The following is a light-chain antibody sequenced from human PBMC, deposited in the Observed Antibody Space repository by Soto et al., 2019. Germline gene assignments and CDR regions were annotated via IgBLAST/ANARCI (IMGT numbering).Light chain of an antibody. CDR2: GAS. J-gene: IGKJ2*01. CDR3: QQYGSSPPYT. V-gene: IGKV3-20*01. CDR1: QSVSNNY. Sequence: EIVLTQSPGPLSLSPGERATLSCRASQSVSNNYLAWYQQKPGQAPRLLIYGASNRATGIPDRFSGSGSGTDFTLTISRLEPEDFAVYYCQQYGSSPPYTFGQGTKVDIK.